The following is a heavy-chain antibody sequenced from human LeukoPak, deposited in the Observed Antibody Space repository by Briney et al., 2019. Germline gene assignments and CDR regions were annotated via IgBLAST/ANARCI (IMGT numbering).Heavy chain of an antibody. D-gene: IGHD3-10*01. Sequence: TSETLSLTCTDSGGSISSYYWSWIRQPAGKGLEWIGRIYTSGSTNYNPSLKSRVTMSVDTSKNQFSLRLSSVNAADTAVYFCAREGTSGGLNWLDPWGQGTLVTVSS. J-gene: IGHJ5*02. V-gene: IGHV4-4*07. CDR1: GGSISSYY. CDR2: IYTSGST. CDR3: AREGTSGGLNWLDP.